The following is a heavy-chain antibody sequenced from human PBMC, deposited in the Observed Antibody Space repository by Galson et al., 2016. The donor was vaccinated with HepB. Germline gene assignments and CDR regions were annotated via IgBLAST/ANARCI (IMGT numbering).Heavy chain of an antibody. CDR2: INQGGGEK. Sequence: SLRLSCAASGFTFTSHWMHWVRQAPGKALEWVANINQGGGEKYYVDSVKGRFTISRDNFKNSLYLQMNSLRAEDTAVYYCANHRGWGQGTLVTVSS. V-gene: IGHV3-7*03. D-gene: IGHD1-14*01. J-gene: IGHJ4*02. CDR3: ANHRG. CDR1: GFTFTSHW.